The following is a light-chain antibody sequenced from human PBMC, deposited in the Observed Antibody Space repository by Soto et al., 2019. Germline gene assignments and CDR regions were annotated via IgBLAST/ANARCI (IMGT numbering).Light chain of an antibody. CDR3: QQYGICRLT. CDR2: DAS. Sequence: AVTQAERSVSPGDRATLSGRASQSVSSNLAWYQQKPGQAHSLIIYDASNRDTGIPDRFSGSGSGTEFTLTISRLQSEDFALYYCQQYGICRLTFGGGMNLDIK. V-gene: IGKV3D-15*01. CDR1: QSVSSN. J-gene: IGKJ4*01.